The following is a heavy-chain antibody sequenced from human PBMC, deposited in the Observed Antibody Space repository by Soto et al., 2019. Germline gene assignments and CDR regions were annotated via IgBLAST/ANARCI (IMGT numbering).Heavy chain of an antibody. Sequence: EVQLVESGGGLVKPGGSLGLSCAASGFTFSSYSMNWVRQAPGKGLEWVSSISSSSSYIYYADSVKGRFTISRDNAKNSLYLQMNSLRAEDTAVYYCARGGYNWNGHAFDIWGQGTMVTVSS. CDR2: ISSSSSYI. V-gene: IGHV3-21*01. CDR1: GFTFSSYS. D-gene: IGHD1-1*01. J-gene: IGHJ3*02. CDR3: ARGGYNWNGHAFDI.